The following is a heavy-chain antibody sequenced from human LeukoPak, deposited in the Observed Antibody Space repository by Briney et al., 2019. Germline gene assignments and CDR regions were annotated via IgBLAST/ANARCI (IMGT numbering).Heavy chain of an antibody. D-gene: IGHD1-1*01. CDR2: IYYSGST. CDR3: ARDTGGTTVFDN. CDR1: GYSISSGYY. V-gene: IGHV4-38-2*02. J-gene: IGHJ4*02. Sequence: SETLSLTCTVSGYSISSGYYWGWIRQPPGKGLEWFGSIYYSGSTYYNPSLKSRVTISVDTSKNQFFLRLKSVTAADTAVYYCARDTGGTTVFDNWGQGTLVTVSS.